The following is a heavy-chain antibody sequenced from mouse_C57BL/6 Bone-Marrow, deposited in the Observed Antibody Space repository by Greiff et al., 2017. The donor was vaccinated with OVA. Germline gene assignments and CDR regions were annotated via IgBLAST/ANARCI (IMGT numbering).Heavy chain of an antibody. V-gene: IGHV1-66*01. Sequence: VQLKESGPELVKPGASVKISCKASGYSFTSYYIHWVKQRPGQGLEWIGWIYPGSGNTKYNEKFKGKATLTADTSSSTAYMQLSSLTSEDSAVYYCARPYGNYGYAMDYWGQGTSVTVSS. CDR2: IYPGSGNT. D-gene: IGHD2-1*01. CDR3: ARPYGNYGYAMDY. CDR1: GYSFTSYY. J-gene: IGHJ4*01.